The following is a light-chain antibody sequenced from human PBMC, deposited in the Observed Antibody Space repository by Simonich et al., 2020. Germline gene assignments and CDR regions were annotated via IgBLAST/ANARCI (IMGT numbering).Light chain of an antibody. CDR2: WAS. J-gene: IGKJ1*01. CDR1: QSVLYSSKHKNY. CDR3: QQYYSTRT. Sequence: DIVMTQSPDSLAVSLGERATINCKSSQSVLYSSKHKNYLAWYQQKPGQPPKLLIYWASTRESVVPDRFSGSGSGADFTLTISSLQAEDVAVYYCQQYYSTRTFGQGTKVEIK. V-gene: IGKV4-1*01.